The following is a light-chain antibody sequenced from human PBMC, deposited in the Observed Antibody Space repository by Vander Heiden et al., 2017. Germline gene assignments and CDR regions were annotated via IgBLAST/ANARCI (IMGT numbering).Light chain of an antibody. Sequence: QSALTQPPSPSGSLGQSVTISCTGTSGDGHSYNHASWYQHHPYKAPKLVLYKVTQRPSRVPHRFSGSKSGNTASLTVSGLQIDDEGDYYCSSYEGNNNWVFGGGTKLAVL. J-gene: IGLJ3*02. V-gene: IGLV2-8*01. CDR3: SSYEGNNNWV. CDR2: KVT. CDR1: SGDGHSYNH.